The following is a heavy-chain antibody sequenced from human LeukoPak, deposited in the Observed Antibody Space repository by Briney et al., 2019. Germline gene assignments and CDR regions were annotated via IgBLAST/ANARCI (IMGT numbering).Heavy chain of an antibody. J-gene: IGHJ4*02. Sequence: GGSLRLSCAASGFTFSSDSMNWVRQAPGKGLEWVSYISSSSSTIYYADSVKGRFTISRDNAKNSLYLQMNSLRAEDTAVYYCARWLAKYYFDYWGQGTLVTVSS. V-gene: IGHV3-48*01. CDR1: GFTFSSDS. D-gene: IGHD6-19*01. CDR2: ISSSSSTI. CDR3: ARWLAKYYFDY.